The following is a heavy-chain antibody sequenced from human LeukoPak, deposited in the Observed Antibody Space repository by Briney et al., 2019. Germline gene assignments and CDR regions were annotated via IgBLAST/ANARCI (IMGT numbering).Heavy chain of an antibody. CDR1: GFTFTKYW. CDR3: AREVWGPEY. CDR2: IKQDGSDK. V-gene: IGHV3-7*01. Sequence: GDSLRLSCAASGFTFTKYWMTWVRQAPGKGLEWVGNIKQDGSDKNYMDSVKGRFTISRDNTKNSVYLQMSNLRAEDTAVYYCAREVWGPEYWGQGTLVTVSS. D-gene: IGHD1-14*01. J-gene: IGHJ4*02.